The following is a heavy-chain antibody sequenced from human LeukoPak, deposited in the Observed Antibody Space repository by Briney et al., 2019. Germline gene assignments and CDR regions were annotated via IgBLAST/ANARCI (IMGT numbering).Heavy chain of an antibody. CDR2: IYTSGST. CDR3: ARDRDGRILGSLDYYGMDV. D-gene: IGHD5-24*01. Sequence: PSETLSLTCTVSGGSISSYYWSWIRQPAGKGLEWIGRIYTSGSTNYNPSLKSRVTMSVDTSKNQFSLKLSSVTAADTAVYYCARDRDGRILGSLDYYGMDVWGQGTTVTVSS. V-gene: IGHV4-4*07. CDR1: GGSISSYY. J-gene: IGHJ6*02.